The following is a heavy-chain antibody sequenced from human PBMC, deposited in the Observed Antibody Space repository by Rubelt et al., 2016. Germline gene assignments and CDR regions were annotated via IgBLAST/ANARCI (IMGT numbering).Heavy chain of an antibody. Sequence: QVQLVQSGAEVKKPGASVKVSCKASGYTFTSYAMHWVRQAPGQRLEWMGWINAGNGNTKYSQKFQGRVTMTRETSGRTAYMELSSLRSEDTAVYYCARIGEDEDYWGQGTLVTVSS. V-gene: IGHV1-3*01. J-gene: IGHJ4*02. CDR3: ARIGEDEDY. CDR2: INAGNGNT. CDR1: GYTFTSYA. D-gene: IGHD2-21*01.